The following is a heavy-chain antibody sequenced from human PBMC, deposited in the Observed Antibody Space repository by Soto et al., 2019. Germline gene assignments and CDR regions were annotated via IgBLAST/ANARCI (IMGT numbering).Heavy chain of an antibody. CDR1: GGSISSGGYS. CDR3: ARGRGYVDY. D-gene: IGHD5-12*01. CDR2: IYHSGST. Sequence: SETLSLTCAVSGGSISSGGYSWSWIRQPPGKGLEWIGYIYHSGSTYYNPSLKSRVTISVDTSKNQFSLKLSSVTAADTAVYYCARGRGYVDYWGQGTLVTVSS. J-gene: IGHJ4*02. V-gene: IGHV4-30-2*01.